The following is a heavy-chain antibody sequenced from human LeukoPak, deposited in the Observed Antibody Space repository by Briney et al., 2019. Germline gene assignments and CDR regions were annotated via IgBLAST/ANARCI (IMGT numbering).Heavy chain of an antibody. Sequence: ASVKVSCKVSGYTLTELSMHWVRQAPGKGLEWMGGFDPEDGETIYAQKFQVRVTMTEDTSTATAYMELSSMRSEDPAVYYCATRGVRGVIERGAEEGGPNWFDPWGQGTLVTVSS. J-gene: IGHJ5*02. D-gene: IGHD3-10*01. CDR2: FDPEDGET. CDR1: GYTLTELS. V-gene: IGHV1-24*01. CDR3: ATRGVRGVIERGAEEGGPNWFDP.